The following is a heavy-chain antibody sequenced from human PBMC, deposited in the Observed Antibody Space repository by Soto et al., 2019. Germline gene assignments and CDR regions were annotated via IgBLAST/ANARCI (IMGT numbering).Heavy chain of an antibody. CDR3: ARVDYYHSSGPLQAFDY. CDR2: IYYSENT. Sequence: PSETLSLTCTVSGGSISSSSYYWGWIRQPPGKGLEWIGSIYYSENTYYNPSLKSRVTISVDTSKNQFSLKLSSVTAADTAVYYCARVDYYHSSGPLQAFDYWGQGTLVTVSS. J-gene: IGHJ4*02. D-gene: IGHD3-22*01. V-gene: IGHV4-39*01. CDR1: GGSISSSSYY.